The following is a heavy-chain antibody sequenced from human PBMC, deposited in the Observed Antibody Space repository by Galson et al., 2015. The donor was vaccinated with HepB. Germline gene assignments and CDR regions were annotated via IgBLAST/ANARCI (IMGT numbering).Heavy chain of an antibody. V-gene: IGHV4-39*01. CDR1: GGSISTTDFY. D-gene: IGHD6-19*01. CDR3: VRRDQWLLDP. CDR2: IYYNGNT. J-gene: IGHJ5*02. Sequence: LSLTCTVSGGSISTTDFYWGWTRQSPGKGLEWIGDIYYNGNTYYSPSLRSRVSMSVDTSKNQFSLRLTSVTAADTALYYCVRRDQWLLDPWGQGARVTVSS.